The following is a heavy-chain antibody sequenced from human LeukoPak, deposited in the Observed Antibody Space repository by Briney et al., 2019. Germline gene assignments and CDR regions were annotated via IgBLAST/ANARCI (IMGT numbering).Heavy chain of an antibody. Sequence: GGSLRLSCAASGFTFSSYGMHWVRQAPGKGLEWVGFIRSKAYGGTTEYAASVKGRFTISRDDSKSIAYLQMNSLKTEDTAVYYCTRAQWLGDAFDIWGQGTMVTVSS. V-gene: IGHV3-49*04. CDR1: GFTFSSYG. D-gene: IGHD6-19*01. CDR2: IRSKAYGGTT. J-gene: IGHJ3*02. CDR3: TRAQWLGDAFDI.